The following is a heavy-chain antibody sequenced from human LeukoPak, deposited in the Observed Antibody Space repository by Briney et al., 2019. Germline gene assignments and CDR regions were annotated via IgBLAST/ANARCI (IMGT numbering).Heavy chain of an antibody. CDR2: INGDGSST. D-gene: IGHD4-11*01. CDR1: GFTLSNNW. Sequence: GGSLRLSCAASGFTLSNNWMHWVRQAPGKGLVWVSRINGDGSSTSYADSVKGRFTISRDNSKNTLYLQMNSLRAEDTAVYYCARDQGGYSNYFDYWGQGTLVTVSS. V-gene: IGHV3-74*01. CDR3: ARDQGGYSNYFDY. J-gene: IGHJ4*02.